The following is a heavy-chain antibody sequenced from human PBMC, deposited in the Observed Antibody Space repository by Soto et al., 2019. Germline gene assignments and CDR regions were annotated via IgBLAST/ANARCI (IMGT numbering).Heavy chain of an antibody. CDR3: ARDLGATAYYYDSSGGGYYGMDV. CDR2: INPNSGGT. J-gene: IGHJ6*02. V-gene: IGHV1-2*02. CDR1: GYTFTGYY. Sequence: ASVKVSCKASGYTFTGYYMHWVRQAPGQGLEWMGWINPNSGGTNYAQKFQGRVTMTRDTSISTAYMELGRLGSDDTAVYYCARDLGATAYYYDSSGGGYYGMDVWGQGTTVTVSS. D-gene: IGHD3-22*01.